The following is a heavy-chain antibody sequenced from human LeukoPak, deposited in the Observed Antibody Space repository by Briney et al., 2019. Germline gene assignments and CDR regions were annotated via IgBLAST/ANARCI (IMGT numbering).Heavy chain of an antibody. Sequence: PGGSLRLSCAASGFTFSSYGMHWVRQAPGKGLEWVAFIRYDGSNKYYADSVKGRFTISRDNSKNTLYLQMNSLRAEDTAVYYCAKGPGGSSGYLPRFDYWGQGTLVTVSS. CDR2: IRYDGSNK. V-gene: IGHV3-30*02. CDR3: AKGPGGSSGYLPRFDY. J-gene: IGHJ4*02. CDR1: GFTFSSYG. D-gene: IGHD3-22*01.